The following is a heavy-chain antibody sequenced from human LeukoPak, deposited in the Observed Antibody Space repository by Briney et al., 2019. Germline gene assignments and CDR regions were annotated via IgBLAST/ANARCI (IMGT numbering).Heavy chain of an antibody. CDR3: AGGGRFDAFDI. J-gene: IGHJ3*02. CDR2: IYESGST. D-gene: IGHD3-3*01. V-gene: IGHV4-38-2*01. CDR1: GYSIRSGYY. Sequence: SETLSLTCAVSGYSIRSGYYWGWIRQPPGKGLEWIGNIYESGSTYYNPSLRSPVTISVDTSKSQFSLKLSPVTAADTAVYYCAGGGRFDAFDIWGQGTMVSVSS.